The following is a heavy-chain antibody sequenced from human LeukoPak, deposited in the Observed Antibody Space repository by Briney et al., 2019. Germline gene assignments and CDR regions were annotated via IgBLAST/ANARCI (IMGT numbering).Heavy chain of an antibody. V-gene: IGHV1-18*01. CDR3: ARLPDGYNVGDDFDY. Sequence: ASVKVSCKASGYTFTSYGISWVRQAPGQGLEWMGWISDYSGKTNYAQVLQGRVTMTTDTSTSTAYMELRSLRSDDTAVYYCARLPDGYNVGDDFDYWGQGTLVTVSS. D-gene: IGHD5-24*01. CDR1: GYTFTSYG. J-gene: IGHJ4*02. CDR2: ISDYSGKT.